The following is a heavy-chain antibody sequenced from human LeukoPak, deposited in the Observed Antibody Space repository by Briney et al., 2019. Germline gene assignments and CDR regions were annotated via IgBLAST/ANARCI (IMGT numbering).Heavy chain of an antibody. J-gene: IGHJ4*02. D-gene: IGHD3-22*01. CDR3: ARDKRPSSGYYYFDY. CDR1: GGSFSGYY. CDR2: INHSGST. Sequence: SETLSLTCAVYGGSFSGYYWSWIRQPPGKGLEWIGEINHSGSTNYNPSLKSRVTLSVDTSKNQFSLKLSSVTAADTAVYYCARDKRPSSGYYYFDYWGQGTLVTVSS. V-gene: IGHV4-34*01.